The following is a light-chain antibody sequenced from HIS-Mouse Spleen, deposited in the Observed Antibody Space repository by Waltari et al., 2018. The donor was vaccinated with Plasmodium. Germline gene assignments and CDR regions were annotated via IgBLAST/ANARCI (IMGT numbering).Light chain of an antibody. J-gene: IGKJ5*01. Sequence: EIVLTQSPATLSLSPGERATLSCRASQSVSSYLAWYQQKPGQAPRLLIYDASNRATGIPARFSGRGSVTDFTLTISSLEPEDFALYYCQQRSNWPPTFGQGTRLEIK. CDR3: QQRSNWPPT. CDR2: DAS. CDR1: QSVSSY. V-gene: IGKV3-11*01.